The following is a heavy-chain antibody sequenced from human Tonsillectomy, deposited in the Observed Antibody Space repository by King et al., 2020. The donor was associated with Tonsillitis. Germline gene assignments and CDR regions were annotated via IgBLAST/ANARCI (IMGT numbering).Heavy chain of an antibody. Sequence: VQLVESGGGLVQPGGSLRLSCAASGFTFSSYWMSWVRQAPGKGLEWVANIKQDGSEKYYVDSVKGRLTISRDNAKNSLYLQMNSLRAEDTAVYYCARDYYDSSGYFNYDGMDVWGQGTTVTVSS. D-gene: IGHD3-22*01. CDR1: GFTFSSYW. CDR3: ARDYYDSSGYFNYDGMDV. CDR2: IKQDGSEK. J-gene: IGHJ6*02. V-gene: IGHV3-7*01.